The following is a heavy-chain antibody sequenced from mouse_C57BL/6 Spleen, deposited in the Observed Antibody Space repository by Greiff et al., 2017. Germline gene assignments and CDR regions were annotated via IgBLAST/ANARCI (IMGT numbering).Heavy chain of an antibody. CDR3: AREADYGTSYAMDY. V-gene: IGHV5-6*01. CDR1: GFTFSSYG. D-gene: IGHD2-1*01. Sequence: EVQVVESGGDLVKPGGSLKLSCAASGFTFSSYGMSWVRQTPDKRLEWVATISSGGSYTYYPDSVKGRFTISRDNAKNTLYLQMSSLKSEDTAMYYCAREADYGTSYAMDYWGQGTSVTVSS. J-gene: IGHJ4*01. CDR2: ISSGGSYT.